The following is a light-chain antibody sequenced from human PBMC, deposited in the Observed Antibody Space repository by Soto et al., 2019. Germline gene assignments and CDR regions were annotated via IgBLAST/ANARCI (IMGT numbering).Light chain of an antibody. CDR1: ISDFGGYNY. CDR3: SSYTSSSTLV. V-gene: IGLV2-14*01. Sequence: QSALTQPGSVSGSPGQSISISCTGTISDFGGYNYVSWYQQHPGKTPKLMIYDVSNRPSGVSSRFSGSKSGNTASLSISGLQAEDEADYYCSSYTSSSTLVFGTGTKVTVL. CDR2: DVS. J-gene: IGLJ1*01.